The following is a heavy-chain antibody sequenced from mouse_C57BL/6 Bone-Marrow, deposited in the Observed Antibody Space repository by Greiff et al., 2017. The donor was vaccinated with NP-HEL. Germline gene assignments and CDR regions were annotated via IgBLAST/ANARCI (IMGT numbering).Heavy chain of an antibody. Sequence: EVKVVESEGGLVQPGSSMKLSCTASGFTFSDYSMAWVRQVPEKGLEWVANINYDGSSTYYLDSLKSRFIISRDNAKNILYLQMSSLKSEDTATYYCAREGGLRRRTYAMDYWGQGTSVTVSS. J-gene: IGHJ4*01. CDR3: AREGGLRRRTYAMDY. V-gene: IGHV5-16*01. D-gene: IGHD2-4*01. CDR2: INYDGSST. CDR1: GFTFSDYS.